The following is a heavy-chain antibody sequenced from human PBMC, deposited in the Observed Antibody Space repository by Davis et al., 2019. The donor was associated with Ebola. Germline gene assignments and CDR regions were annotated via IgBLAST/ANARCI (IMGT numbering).Heavy chain of an antibody. CDR1: GYTFTGYY. D-gene: IGHD3-9*01. CDR2: INPNSGAT. Sequence: ASVKVSCKASGYTFTGYYIHWVRQAPGQGLEWMGWINPNSGATTYAQKFQGRVTMTRDTSISTAYMELTRLGSDDTAFYYCARDIDIPLIDAFDFWGQGTMVTVSS. CDR3: ARDIDIPLIDAFDF. J-gene: IGHJ3*01. V-gene: IGHV1-2*02.